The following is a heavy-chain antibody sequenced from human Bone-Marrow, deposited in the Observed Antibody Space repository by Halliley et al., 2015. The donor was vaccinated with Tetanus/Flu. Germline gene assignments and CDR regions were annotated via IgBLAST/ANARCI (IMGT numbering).Heavy chain of an antibody. V-gene: IGHV4-59*02. CDR3: ARVRDTGGYCFDY. CDR1: GVPVTSYY. J-gene: IGHJ4*02. Sequence: TLSLTCTVSGVPVTSYYWTWIRQPPGKGLEWIGSVYFSGSTNSSPSLKSRVTMSVDTSENQVSLKLESVTAADTAVYFCARVRDTGGYCFDYWGQGIPVTVSS. CDR2: VYFSGST. D-gene: IGHD2-2*03.